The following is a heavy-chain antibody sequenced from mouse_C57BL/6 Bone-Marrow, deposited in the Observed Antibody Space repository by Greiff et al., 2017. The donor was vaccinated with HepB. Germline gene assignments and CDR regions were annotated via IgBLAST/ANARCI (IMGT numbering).Heavy chain of an antibody. CDR1: GYTFTSYW. CDR3: ARKRGLWLRRPYYFDY. Sequence: QVQLQQSGAELVRPGTSVKLSCKASGYTFTSYWMHWVKQRPGQGLEWIGVIDPSDSYTNYNQKFKGKATLTVDTSSSTAYMQLSSLTSEDSAVYYCARKRGLWLRRPYYFDYWGQGTTLTVSS. V-gene: IGHV1-59*01. CDR2: IDPSDSYT. J-gene: IGHJ2*01. D-gene: IGHD2-2*01.